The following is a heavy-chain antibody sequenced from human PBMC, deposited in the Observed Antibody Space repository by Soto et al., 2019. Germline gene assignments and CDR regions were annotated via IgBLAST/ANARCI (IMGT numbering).Heavy chain of an antibody. Sequence: SLRLSCAASGFTFSSYGMHWVRQAPGKGLEWVAVIWYDGSNKYYADSVKGRFTISRDNSKNTLYLQMNSLRAEDTAVYYCARGIAAAGTQGSGYYFDYWGQGTLVTVSS. V-gene: IGHV3-33*01. J-gene: IGHJ4*02. CDR2: IWYDGSNK. D-gene: IGHD6-13*01. CDR3: ARGIAAAGTQGSGYYFDY. CDR1: GFTFSSYG.